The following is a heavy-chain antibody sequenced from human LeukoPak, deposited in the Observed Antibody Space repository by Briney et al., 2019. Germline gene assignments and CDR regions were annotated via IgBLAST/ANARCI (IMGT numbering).Heavy chain of an antibody. Sequence: GGSLRLSCSASGFTFSNYAMHWVRRAPGKGLEYVSAISSEGRSTYYADSVKGRFTTSRDNSKNTLYLQMSSLRADDTAVYYCVPDAFDIWGQGTMVTVSS. V-gene: IGHV3-64D*06. CDR1: GFTFSNYA. J-gene: IGHJ3*02. CDR3: VPDAFDI. CDR2: ISSEGRST.